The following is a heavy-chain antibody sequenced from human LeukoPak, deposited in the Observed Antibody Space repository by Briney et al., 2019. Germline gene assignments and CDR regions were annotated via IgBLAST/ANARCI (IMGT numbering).Heavy chain of an antibody. V-gene: IGHV5-51*01. D-gene: IGHD5-18*01. CDR1: GYSFTSYW. J-gene: IGHJ2*01. Sequence: GESLKISCKGSGYSFTSYWIGWLRQLPGKGLEWMGIIYPGDSDTRYSPSFQGQVTISADKSISTAYLQWSSLKASDTAMYYCARINTAMEHWYFDLWGRGTLVTVSS. CDR3: ARINTAMEHWYFDL. CDR2: IYPGDSDT.